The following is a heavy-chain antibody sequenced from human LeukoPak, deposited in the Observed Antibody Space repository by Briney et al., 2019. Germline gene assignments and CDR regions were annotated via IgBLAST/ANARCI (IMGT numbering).Heavy chain of an antibody. D-gene: IGHD3-16*02. J-gene: IGHJ4*01. CDR1: GGSISSSSYY. Sequence: PSETLSLTCTVSGGSISSSSYYWGWIRQPPGKGLEWIGSIYYSGSTYYNPSLKSRVTISVGTSKNQFSLKLSSVTAADTAVYYCATAENLGELSLLGYWGQGTLVTVSS. CDR3: ATAENLGELSLLGY. CDR2: IYYSGST. V-gene: IGHV4-39*07.